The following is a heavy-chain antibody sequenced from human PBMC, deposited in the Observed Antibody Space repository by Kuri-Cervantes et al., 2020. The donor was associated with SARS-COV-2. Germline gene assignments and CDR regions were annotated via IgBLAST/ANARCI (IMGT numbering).Heavy chain of an antibody. J-gene: IGHJ5*02. CDR1: GGSISSHY. Sequence: GSLRLSCTVSGGSISSHYWSWIRQPPGKGLEWIGHIYYRGSTNYNPSLKSRVTISVDTSKNQFSLKLSSVTAADTAVYYCARLGFSRGYSYGSGNWFDPWGQGTLVTVSS. CDR3: ARLGFSRGYSYGSGNWFDP. CDR2: IYYRGST. D-gene: IGHD5-18*01. V-gene: IGHV4-59*11.